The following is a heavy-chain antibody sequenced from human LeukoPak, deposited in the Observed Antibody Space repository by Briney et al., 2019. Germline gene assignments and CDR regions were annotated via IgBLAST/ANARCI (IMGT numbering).Heavy chain of an antibody. CDR3: ARDLDYNSDSYYFDY. CDR2: INTNTRNP. Sequence: ASVRVSCKASGYTFTMYTMNWGRQAPGQGREWMGWINTNTRNPTYAQRFTGRFVFSLDTSVSTAYLQISSLKADDTAVYYCARDLDYNSDSYYFDYWGQGTLVTVSS. V-gene: IGHV7-4-1*02. D-gene: IGHD6-19*01. J-gene: IGHJ4*02. CDR1: GYTFTMYT.